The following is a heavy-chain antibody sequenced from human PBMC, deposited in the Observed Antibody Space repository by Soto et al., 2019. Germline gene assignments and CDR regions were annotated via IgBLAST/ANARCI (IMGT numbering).Heavy chain of an antibody. J-gene: IGHJ4*02. CDR1: GGTFSSYA. D-gene: IGHD6-13*01. CDR2: IIPIFGTA. CDR3: VRDLGQQAYSFEY. Sequence: SVKVSCKASGGTFSSYAISWVRQAPGQGLEWMGGIIPIFGTANYAQKFQGRVTITADESTITAYMELNSLRSDDTAIYYCVRDLGQQAYSFEYWGQGTVVTVSS. V-gene: IGHV1-69*13.